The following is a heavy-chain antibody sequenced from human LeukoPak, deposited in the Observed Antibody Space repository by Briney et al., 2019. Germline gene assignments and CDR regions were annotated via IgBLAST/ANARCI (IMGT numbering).Heavy chain of an antibody. CDR1: GFNFNNYG. CDR2: MNWDGQST. J-gene: IGHJ4*01. V-gene: IGHV3-20*04. D-gene: IGHD3-3*01. Sequence: GGSLRLSCEASGFNFNNYGMSWVRQAPGEGLEWVSGMNWDGQSTVYADPVKGRFTISRNNAKKSLYLQMNSLRDEDTAFYYCTSLEFWSGSQAFAYWGQGTLVTVSS. CDR3: TSLEFWSGSQAFAY.